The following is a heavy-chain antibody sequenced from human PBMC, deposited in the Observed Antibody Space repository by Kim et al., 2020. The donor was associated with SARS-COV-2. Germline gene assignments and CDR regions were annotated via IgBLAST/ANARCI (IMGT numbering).Heavy chain of an antibody. CDR3: AGREWLAYSYYFGLDV. V-gene: IGHV4-39*01. CDR2: IYYSGST. CDR1: GGSISSSTYY. J-gene: IGHJ6*02. D-gene: IGHD3-3*01. Sequence: SETLSLTCTVSGGSISSSTYYWDWIRQPPGKGLEWIGSIYYSGSTYYNPSLKSRVTMSVDTSKNQFSLKLSSVTAADTAVYYCAGREWLAYSYYFGLDVWGQGTTVTVSS.